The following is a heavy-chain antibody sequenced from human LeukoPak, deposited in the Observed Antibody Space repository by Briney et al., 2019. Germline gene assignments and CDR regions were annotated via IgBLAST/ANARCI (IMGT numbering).Heavy chain of an antibody. J-gene: IGHJ4*02. CDR3: ASEETANGGWTPNY. D-gene: IGHD6-19*01. Sequence: TPGGSLRLSCAASGFTFSSYSMNWVRQAPGKGLERVSSINGGGTYMLYTDSVRGRFTISRDNAKRSLYLQMNSLRVEDTAVYYCASEETANGGWTPNYWGQGTLVTVSS. V-gene: IGHV3-21*06. CDR1: GFTFSSYS. CDR2: INGGGTYM.